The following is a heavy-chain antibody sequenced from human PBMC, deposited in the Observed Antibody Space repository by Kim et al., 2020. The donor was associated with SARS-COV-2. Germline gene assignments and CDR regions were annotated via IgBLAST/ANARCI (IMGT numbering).Heavy chain of an antibody. V-gene: IGHV3-33*01. J-gene: IGHJ4*01. CDR1: GFTFSSYG. Sequence: GGSLRLSCAASGFTFSSYGMHWVRQAPGKGLEWVALIWYDGSSRYYADSVKGRFTISRDNSKNTMSLQMNSLRAEDTAVYYCARVLYYYDSSGPIDYWG. D-gene: IGHD3-22*01. CDR2: IWYDGSSR. CDR3: ARVLYYYDSSGPIDY.